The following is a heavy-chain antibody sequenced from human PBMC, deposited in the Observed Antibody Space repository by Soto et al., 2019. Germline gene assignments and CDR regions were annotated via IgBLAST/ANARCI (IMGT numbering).Heavy chain of an antibody. CDR1: GGTFSSYA. D-gene: IGHD5-18*01. CDR3: AILEVNRGYSYRAHYYYYGMDV. V-gene: IGHV1-69*13. CDR2: IIPIFGTA. Sequence: SVKVSCKASGGTFSSYAISWVRQAPGQGLEWMGGIIPIFGTANYAQKFQGRVTITADESTSTAYMELSSLRSEDTAVDYCAILEVNRGYSYRAHYYYYGMDVWG. J-gene: IGHJ6*02.